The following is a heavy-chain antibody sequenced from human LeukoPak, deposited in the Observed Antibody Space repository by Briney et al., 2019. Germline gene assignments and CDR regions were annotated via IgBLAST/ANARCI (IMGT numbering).Heavy chain of an antibody. J-gene: IGHJ4*02. Sequence: SETLSLTSTVSGGSTSSGVYCWSWIRQHPGKGLEWIGYIYYSGSTSYNPSLKSRVTISVDTSKNQFSLKLSSVTAADTAVYYCARRLSYSYGSLDYWGQGTLVTVSS. CDR2: IYYSGST. CDR1: GGSTSSGVYC. D-gene: IGHD5-18*01. CDR3: ARRLSYSYGSLDY. V-gene: IGHV4-31*03.